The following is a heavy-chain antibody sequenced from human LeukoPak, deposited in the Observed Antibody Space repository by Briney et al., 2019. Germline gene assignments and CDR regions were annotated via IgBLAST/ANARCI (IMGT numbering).Heavy chain of an antibody. CDR3: ARDTFQPGLIDS. Sequence: PGGSLRLSCAASGFTFSLYAMNWVRQAPGKGLEWISYINDDSSDIHYACFVRGRFTISRDDARKTLYLQLSSLRVEDTAVYYCARDTFQPGLIDSWGQGTLVTVSS. CDR2: INDDSSDI. D-gene: IGHD2-2*01. V-gene: IGHV3-21*05. J-gene: IGHJ4*02. CDR1: GFTFSLYA.